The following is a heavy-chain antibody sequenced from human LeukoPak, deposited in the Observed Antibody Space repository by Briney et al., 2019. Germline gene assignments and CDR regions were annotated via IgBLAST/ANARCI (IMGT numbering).Heavy chain of an antibody. J-gene: IGHJ4*02. V-gene: IGHV4-59*01. D-gene: IGHD1-14*01. CDR2: VYYDGST. CDR3: ARHPPATGRFDY. CDR1: GGSIINNY. Sequence: SETLSLTCTVSGGSIINNYWSWIRQPPEKGLEWIGYVYYDGSTNYHPSLQSRVTMSVGTSKNQLSLKLTSVTAADTAMYYCARHPPATGRFDYWGQGTLVTVSS.